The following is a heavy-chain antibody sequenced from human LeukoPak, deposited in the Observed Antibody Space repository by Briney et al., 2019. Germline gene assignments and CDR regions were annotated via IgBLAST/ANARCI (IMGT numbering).Heavy chain of an antibody. J-gene: IGHJ5*02. CDR3: ARPSTVAGRGRFDP. CDR1: GGSIRSTSYY. Sequence: SETLSLTCTVSGGSIRSTSYYWGWIRQPPGKGLEWLGSVHHSGSTYDNPSLKSRVTISVDTSKNQFSLKLISVTAADTAVYYCARPSTVAGRGRFDPWGQGTLVTVSS. D-gene: IGHD6-19*01. V-gene: IGHV4-39*01. CDR2: VHHSGST.